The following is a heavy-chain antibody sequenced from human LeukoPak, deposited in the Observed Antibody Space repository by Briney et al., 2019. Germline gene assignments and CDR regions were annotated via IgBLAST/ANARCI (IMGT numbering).Heavy chain of an antibody. D-gene: IGHD6-19*01. CDR1: GYIFTSYY. V-gene: IGHV1-46*01. CDR3: ARGGGTLQAVAATGFDY. J-gene: IGHJ4*02. CDR2: INPSGGST. Sequence: ASVKVSCKASGYIFTSYYMHWVRQAPGQGLEWMGIINPSGGSTSYAQKFQGRVTMTRDTSTSTVYMELSSLRSEDTAVYYCARGGGTLQAVAATGFDYWGQGTLVTVSS.